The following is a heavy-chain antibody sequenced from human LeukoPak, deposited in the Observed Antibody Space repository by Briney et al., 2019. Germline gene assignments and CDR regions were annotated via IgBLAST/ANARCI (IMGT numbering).Heavy chain of an antibody. Sequence: PGRSLRLPCAASGFTFSSYGMHWVRQAPGKGLKWVAVISYDGSNKYYADSVKGRFTISRDNSKNTLYLQMNSLRAEDTAVYYCAKENYYGKGGAFDIWGQGTMVTVSS. J-gene: IGHJ3*02. CDR3: AKENYYGKGGAFDI. D-gene: IGHD3-10*01. CDR1: GFTFSSYG. CDR2: ISYDGSNK. V-gene: IGHV3-30*18.